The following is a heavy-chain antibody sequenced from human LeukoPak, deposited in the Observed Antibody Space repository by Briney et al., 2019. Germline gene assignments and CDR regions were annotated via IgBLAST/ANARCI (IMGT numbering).Heavy chain of an antibody. V-gene: IGHV4-59*01. D-gene: IGHD5-12*01. CDR1: GGSISTYY. CDR2: IYHSGST. Sequence: SETLSLTCTLSGGSISTYYWSWIRQPPGKGLEWIGYIYHSGSTNYNPSLKSRVTMSVDTSKNQFSLKLSSVTAADTAVYYCARGGGYASPIGYWGQGALVTVSS. J-gene: IGHJ4*02. CDR3: ARGGGYASPIGY.